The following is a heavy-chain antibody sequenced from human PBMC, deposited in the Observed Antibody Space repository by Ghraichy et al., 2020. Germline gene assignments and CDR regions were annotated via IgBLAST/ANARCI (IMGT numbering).Heavy chain of an antibody. D-gene: IGHD1-26*01. CDR1: GFTFSSYA. CDR2: ISGSGGST. CDR3: ANWETPWGPSGSKLGPEAFDI. V-gene: IGHV3-23*01. J-gene: IGHJ3*02. Sequence: GGSLRLSCAASGFTFSSYAMSWVRQAPGKGLEWVSAISGSGGSTYYADSVKGRFTISRDNSKNTLYLQMNSLRAEDTAVYYCANWETPWGPSGSKLGPEAFDIWGQGTMVTVSS.